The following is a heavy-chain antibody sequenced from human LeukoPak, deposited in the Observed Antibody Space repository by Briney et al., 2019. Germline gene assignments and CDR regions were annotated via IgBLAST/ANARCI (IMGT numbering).Heavy chain of an antibody. V-gene: IGHV1-69*04. CDR2: INPVLGLL. CDR1: GGTFSSFA. CDR3: AIQPWGSGSYYFAL. J-gene: IGHJ4*02. D-gene: IGHD7-27*01. Sequence: SVKGSCKASGGTFSSFAINWVRQAPGQGLEWMGRINPVLGLLNYAQNSQDRVIFTADKSTSTVYMDLSSLKSEDTAVYYCAIQPWGSGSYYFALWGQGTLVTVSS.